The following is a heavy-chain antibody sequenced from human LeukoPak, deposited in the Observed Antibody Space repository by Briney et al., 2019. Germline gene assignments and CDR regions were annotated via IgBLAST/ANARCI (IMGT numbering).Heavy chain of an antibody. CDR2: IKQDGSEK. Sequence: PGGSLRLSCAASGFTFSSYWMSWVRQAPGKGLEWVANIKQDGSEKYYVDSVKGQFTISRDNAKNSLYLQMNSLRAEDTAVYYCARECSYSSGWYIDYWGQGTLVTVSS. CDR1: GFTFSSYW. CDR3: ARECSYSSGWYIDY. J-gene: IGHJ4*02. D-gene: IGHD6-19*01. V-gene: IGHV3-7*01.